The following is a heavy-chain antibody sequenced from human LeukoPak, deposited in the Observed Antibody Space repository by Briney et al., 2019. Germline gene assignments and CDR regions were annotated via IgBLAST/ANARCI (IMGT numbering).Heavy chain of an antibody. Sequence: PGGSLRLSCAASGFTFSDYYMTWIRQAPGKGLEWVSYISDSGTTKYYADSVTGRFTVSRDNAKNSLYLQMNGLRAEDTAVYYCARERVSGSFDYWGQGTLVSVSS. CDR2: ISDSGTTK. J-gene: IGHJ4*02. D-gene: IGHD1-26*01. CDR3: ARERVSGSFDY. V-gene: IGHV3-11*01. CDR1: GFTFSDYY.